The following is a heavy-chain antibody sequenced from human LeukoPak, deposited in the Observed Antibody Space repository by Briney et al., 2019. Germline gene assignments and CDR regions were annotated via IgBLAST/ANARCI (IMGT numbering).Heavy chain of an antibody. D-gene: IGHD2-21*02. J-gene: IGHJ4*02. CDR3: ARAPRLAYCGGDCYSNFDY. V-gene: IGHV4-31*03. CDR1: GGSISSGGYY. CDR2: IYYSGST. Sequence: SQTLSLTCTVSGGSISSGGYYWSWIRQHPGKGLEWIGYIYYSGSTYYNPSLKSRVTISVDTSKNQFSLKLSSVTAADTAVYYCARAPRLAYCGGDCYSNFDYWGQGTLVTVSS.